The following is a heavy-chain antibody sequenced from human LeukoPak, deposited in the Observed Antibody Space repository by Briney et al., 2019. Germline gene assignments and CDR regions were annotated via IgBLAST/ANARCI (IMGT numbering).Heavy chain of an antibody. D-gene: IGHD6-6*01. CDR3: ARIGRVAARHNWFDP. V-gene: IGHV1-2*02. Sequence: ASVKVSCKASGYTFTGYYMHWVRQAPGQGLEWMGWINPNSGGTNYAQKFQGRVTMTRDTSISTAYMELSRLRSDDTAVYYCARIGRVAARHNWFDPWGQGTLVTVSS. CDR1: GYTFTGYY. J-gene: IGHJ5*02. CDR2: INPNSGGT.